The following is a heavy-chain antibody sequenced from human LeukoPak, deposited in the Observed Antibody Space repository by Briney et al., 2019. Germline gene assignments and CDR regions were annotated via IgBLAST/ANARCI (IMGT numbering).Heavy chain of an antibody. V-gene: IGHV3-72*01. D-gene: IGHD3-10*01. CDR2: IRNKANSYTT. CDR1: GFTFSDHY. CDR3: VAMLRGVGY. J-gene: IGHJ4*02. Sequence: PGGSLRPSCAASGFTFSDHYMDWVRQAPGKGLEWVGRIRNKANSYTTEYAASVKGRFTISRDDSKNSLYVQMNSLKTEDTAVYYCVAMLRGVGYWGQGTLVTVSS.